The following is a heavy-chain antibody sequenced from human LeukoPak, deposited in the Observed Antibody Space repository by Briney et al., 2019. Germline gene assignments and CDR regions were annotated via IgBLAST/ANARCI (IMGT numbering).Heavy chain of an antibody. Sequence: ASVKVSCKASGYTFTGYYMHWVRQAPGQGLEWMGWINPNSGGTNYAQKFQGRVTMTRDTSISTAYMELSRLRSDDTAVYYCARSNPGQAWFDPWGQGTLVTVSS. CDR2: INPNSGGT. J-gene: IGHJ5*02. V-gene: IGHV1-2*02. CDR3: ARSNPGQAWFDP. CDR1: GYTFTGYY.